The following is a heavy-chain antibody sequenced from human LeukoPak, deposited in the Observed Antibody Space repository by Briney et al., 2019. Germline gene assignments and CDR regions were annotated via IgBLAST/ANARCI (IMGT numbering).Heavy chain of an antibody. Sequence: SETLSLTCTVSGGSIIIDNYYWSWIRQPPGKWLLWIGSMSYAGHTYYNPSLQSRLTISVHTSTNQFSLNLASVTAADTAIYYCARDTCLYRGGSDYWGLGTLVTVSS. V-gene: IGHV4-39*02. CDR1: GGSIIIDNYY. CDR3: ARDTCLYRGGSDY. CDR2: MSYAGHT. J-gene: IGHJ4*02. D-gene: IGHD3-16*01.